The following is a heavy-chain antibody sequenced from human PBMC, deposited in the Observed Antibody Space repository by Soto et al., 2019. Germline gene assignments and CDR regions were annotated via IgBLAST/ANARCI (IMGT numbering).Heavy chain of an antibody. CDR1: GGSFSGYY. Sequence: SETLSLTCAVYGGSFSGYYWSWIRQPPGKGLEWIGEINHSGSTNYNPSLKGRVTISVDTSKNQFSLKLSSVTAADTAVYYCGRGPGRFLEWSGFDPWGQGTLVTVSS. V-gene: IGHV4-34*01. D-gene: IGHD3-3*01. CDR2: INHSGST. CDR3: GRGPGRFLEWSGFDP. J-gene: IGHJ5*02.